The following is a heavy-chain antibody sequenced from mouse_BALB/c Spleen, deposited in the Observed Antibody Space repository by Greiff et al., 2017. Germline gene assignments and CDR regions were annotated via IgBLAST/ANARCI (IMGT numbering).Heavy chain of an antibody. CDR3: ARQELGQGFAD. V-gene: IGHV1S81*02. CDR2: INPSNGRT. CDR1: GYTFTSYW. J-gene: IGHJ3*01. D-gene: IGHD4-1*01. Sequence: QVQLQQPGAELVKPGASVKLSCKASGYTFTSYWMHWVKQRPGQGLEWIGEINPSNGRTNYNEKFKSKATLTVDKSSSTAYMQLSSLTSEDSAVYYCARQELGQGFADWGQGTLVTVSA.